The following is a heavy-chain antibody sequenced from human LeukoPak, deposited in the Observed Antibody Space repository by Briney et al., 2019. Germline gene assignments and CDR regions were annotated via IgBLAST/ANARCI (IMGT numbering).Heavy chain of an antibody. CDR1: GFTFSRHW. CDR2: ISSSSSYI. V-gene: IGHV3-21*01. J-gene: IGHJ5*02. CDR3: ARFVSISIAPGHNWFDP. Sequence: SGGSLRLSCAASGFTFSRHWMHWVRQAPGKGLEWVSSISSSSSYIYYADSVKGRFTISRDNAKNSLYLQMNSLRAEDTAVYYCARFVSISIAPGHNWFDPWGQGTLVTVSS. D-gene: IGHD2/OR15-2a*01.